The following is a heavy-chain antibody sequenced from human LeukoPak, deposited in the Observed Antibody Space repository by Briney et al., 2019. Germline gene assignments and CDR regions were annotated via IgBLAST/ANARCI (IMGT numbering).Heavy chain of an antibody. J-gene: IGHJ4*02. D-gene: IGHD6-13*01. V-gene: IGHV1-18*01. Sequence: GASVKLSCKASGYTFTSYGISWVRQAPGQGLEWMGWISAYNGNTNYAQKLQGRVTMTTDTSTSTVYMELRSLRSDDTAVYYCARRVSIAAGKDYWGQGTLVTVSS. CDR3: ARRVSIAAGKDY. CDR2: ISAYNGNT. CDR1: GYTFTSYG.